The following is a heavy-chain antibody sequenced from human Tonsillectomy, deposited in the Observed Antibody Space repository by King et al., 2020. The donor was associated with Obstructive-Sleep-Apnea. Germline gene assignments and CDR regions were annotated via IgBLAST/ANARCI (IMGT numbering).Heavy chain of an antibody. CDR1: GGSISSSSYY. J-gene: IGHJ4*02. V-gene: IGHV4-39*07. D-gene: IGHD3-10*01. Sequence: QVQLQESGPGLVKPSETLSLTCTVSGGSISSSSYYWGWIRQPPGKGLEWIGSIYYSGSTYYNPSLKSRVTISVDTSKKQFSLKLSFLTAADTAVYYCNFFGRYYGSGSYDSYFDYWGQGTLVTVSS. CDR3: NFFGRYYGSGSYDSYFDY. CDR2: IYYSGST.